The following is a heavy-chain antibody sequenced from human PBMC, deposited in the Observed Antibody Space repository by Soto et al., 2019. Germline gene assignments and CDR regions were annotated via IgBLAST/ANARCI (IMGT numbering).Heavy chain of an antibody. Sequence: GESLKISRKGSGYSFTSYWIGWVRQMPGKGLEWMGIIYPGDSDTRYSPSFQGQVTISADKSISTAYLQWSSLKASDTAMYYCARPIDGRKGKNYYGMAVCGQGTTVTVYS. CDR1: GYSFTSYW. J-gene: IGHJ6*02. V-gene: IGHV5-51*01. CDR3: ARPIDGRKGKNYYGMAV. CDR2: IYPGDSDT.